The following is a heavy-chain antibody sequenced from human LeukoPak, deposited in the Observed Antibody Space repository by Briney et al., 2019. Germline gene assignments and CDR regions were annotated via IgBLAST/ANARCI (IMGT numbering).Heavy chain of an antibody. Sequence: SETLSLTCAVSGGSISSGGYSWSWIRQPPGKGLEWIGYIYHSGSTYYNPSLRSRVTISVDRSKNQFSLKLSSVTAADTAVYYCTRLQDSSGYYHFDYWGQGTLVIVSS. V-gene: IGHV4-30-2*01. CDR3: TRLQDSSGYYHFDY. J-gene: IGHJ4*02. CDR1: GGSISSGGYS. D-gene: IGHD3-22*01. CDR2: IYHSGST.